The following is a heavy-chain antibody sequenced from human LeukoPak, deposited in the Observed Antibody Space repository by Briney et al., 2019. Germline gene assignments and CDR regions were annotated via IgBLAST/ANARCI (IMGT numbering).Heavy chain of an antibody. CDR2: ISSSSSYI. CDR3: ARVIGIAAAGTSPDY. D-gene: IGHD6-13*01. CDR1: GLTFSSYS. J-gene: IGHJ4*02. Sequence: GGSLRLSCAASGLTFSSYSMNWVRQAPGKGLEWVSSISSSSSYIYYADSVKGRFTISRDNAKNSLYLQMNSLRAEDTAVYYCARVIGIAAAGTSPDYWGQGTLVTVSS. V-gene: IGHV3-21*01.